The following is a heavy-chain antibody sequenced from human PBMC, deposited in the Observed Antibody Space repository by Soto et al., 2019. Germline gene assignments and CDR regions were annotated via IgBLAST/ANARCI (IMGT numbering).Heavy chain of an antibody. V-gene: IGHV4-4*07. Sequence: SETLSLTCTVSCGSISSYYWSWIRQPAGKGLEWIGRIYTSGSTNYNPSLKSRVTMSVDTSKNQFSLKLSSVTAADTAVYYCATTLYSSSSGWFDPWGQGTLVTVSS. CDR1: CGSISSYY. CDR2: IYTSGST. J-gene: IGHJ5*02. CDR3: ATTLYSSSSGWFDP. D-gene: IGHD6-6*01.